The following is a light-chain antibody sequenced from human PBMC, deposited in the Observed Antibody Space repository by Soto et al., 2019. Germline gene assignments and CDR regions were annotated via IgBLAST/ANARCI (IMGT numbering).Light chain of an antibody. CDR3: QAGDSGTVV. CDR1: KVGLKF. Sequence: SYELTQPPSVSVSPGQTASITCSGDKVGLKFACWYQQKPGQSPILVIGQDNERPSGIPERFSGSNSGTTSPLTISGTQAMDEANYYCQAGDSGTVVFGGGIKLTVL. J-gene: IGLJ2*01. CDR2: QDN. V-gene: IGLV3-1*01.